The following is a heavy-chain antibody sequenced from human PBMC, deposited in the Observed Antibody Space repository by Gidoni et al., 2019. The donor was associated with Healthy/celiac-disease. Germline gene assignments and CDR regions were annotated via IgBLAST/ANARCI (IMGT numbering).Heavy chain of an antibody. J-gene: IGHJ5*02. Sequence: QVQLQKWGAGLLKPAETLSLTCAVYGGSFSGYYWSWIRQPPGKGLEWIGEINHSGSTNYNPSLKSRVTISVDTSKNQFSLKLSSVTAADTAVYYCARGVAATRYNWFDPWGQGTLVTVSS. D-gene: IGHD2-15*01. CDR2: INHSGST. CDR3: ARGVAATRYNWFDP. V-gene: IGHV4-34*01. CDR1: GGSFSGYY.